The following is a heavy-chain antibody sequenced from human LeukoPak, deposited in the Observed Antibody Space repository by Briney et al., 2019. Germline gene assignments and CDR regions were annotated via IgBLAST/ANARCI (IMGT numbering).Heavy chain of an antibody. V-gene: IGHV4-34*01. CDR1: GGSFSGYY. CDR2: INHSGST. D-gene: IGHD6-19*01. Sequence: PSETLSLTCAVYGGSFSGYYWSWIRQPPGKGLEWIGEINHSGSTNYNPSLKSRVTISVDTSKNQFSLKLSSVTAADTAVYYCARDGLAVTFYAFDIWGQGTMVTVSS. J-gene: IGHJ3*02. CDR3: ARDGLAVTFYAFDI.